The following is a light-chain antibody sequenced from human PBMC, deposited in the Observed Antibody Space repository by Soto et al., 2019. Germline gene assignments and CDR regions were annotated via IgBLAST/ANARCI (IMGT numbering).Light chain of an antibody. CDR3: QQYDGSYPLT. CDR1: QSISSTF. J-gene: IGKJ4*01. CDR2: GGS. V-gene: IGKV3-20*01. Sequence: EIVLTQSPGTLSLSPWERATLSCRASQSISSTFFGWYQQKAGLAPRLLIYGGSNRATGIPDRFSGTGSGTDFTLTISRLEPEDFAVYYCQQYDGSYPLTFGGGTKVDIK.